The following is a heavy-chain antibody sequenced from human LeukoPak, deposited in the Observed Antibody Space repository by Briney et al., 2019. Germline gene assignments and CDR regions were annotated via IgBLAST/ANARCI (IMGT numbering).Heavy chain of an antibody. V-gene: IGHV3-48*04. D-gene: IGHD1-26*01. J-gene: IGHJ4*02. CDR3: AKDRWELLSSLDY. Sequence: GGSLRLSCAASGFTFSSYSMIWVRQAPGKGLEWVSYIITGGSVIYYADSVRGRFTVSRDNAKNSLYLQMDSLRAEDTAVYYCAKDRWELLSSLDYWGQGTLVTVSS. CDR1: GFTFSSYS. CDR2: IITGGSVI.